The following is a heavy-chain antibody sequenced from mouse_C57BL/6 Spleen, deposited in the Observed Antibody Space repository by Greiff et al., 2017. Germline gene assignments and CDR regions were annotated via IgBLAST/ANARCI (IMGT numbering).Heavy chain of an antibody. Sequence: EVQLVESGGDLVKPGGSLKLSCAASGFTFSSYGMSWVRQTPDKRLEWVATISSGGSYTYYPDSVKGRFTISRDNAKNTLYLQMSSLKSEDTAMYYCARGGLRQAMDYWGQGTSVTVSS. CDR3: ARGGLRQAMDY. J-gene: IGHJ4*01. D-gene: IGHD2-4*01. V-gene: IGHV5-6*01. CDR1: GFTFSSYG. CDR2: ISSGGSYT.